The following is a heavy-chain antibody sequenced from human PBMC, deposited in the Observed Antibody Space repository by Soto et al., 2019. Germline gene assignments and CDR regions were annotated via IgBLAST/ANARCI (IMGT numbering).Heavy chain of an antibody. Sequence: GESLKLSCKGSGYSFTRYLIGWVRQMPGKGLEWMGIIYPGDSDTRYSPSFQGQVTISADKSISTAYLQWSSLKASDTAMYYCARNYGSGSTYYYYGMDVWGQGTTVTVSS. CDR2: IYPGDSDT. D-gene: IGHD3-10*01. CDR1: GYSFTRYL. V-gene: IGHV5-51*01. CDR3: ARNYGSGSTYYYYGMDV. J-gene: IGHJ6*02.